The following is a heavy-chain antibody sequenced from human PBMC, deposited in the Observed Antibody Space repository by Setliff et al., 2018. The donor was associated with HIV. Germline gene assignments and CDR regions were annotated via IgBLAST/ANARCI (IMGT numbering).Heavy chain of an antibody. CDR3: ARVYDTSGYSLSNPGY. Sequence: GESLKISCAATGFTFSRYWMTWVRQAPGKGLEWVANIKQDGSEKYYVDSVKGRFTISRDNAKNSMYLQMNSLRAEDTALYYCARVYDTSGYSLSNPGYWGQGTLVTVSS. CDR1: GFTFSRYW. CDR2: IKQDGSEK. V-gene: IGHV3-7*01. J-gene: IGHJ4*02. D-gene: IGHD3-22*01.